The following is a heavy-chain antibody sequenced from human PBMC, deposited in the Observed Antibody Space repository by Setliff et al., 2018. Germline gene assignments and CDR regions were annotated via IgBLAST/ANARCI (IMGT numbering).Heavy chain of an antibody. Sequence: GESLKLSCKASGYIFTNYWIGWVRQMPGKGLEWMGVIYPGDSDTRYSPSFQGQVTISADKSINTAYLQWSSLKATDTAIYYCTRHEDRNKCTSSSCYRENDAFDVWGQGAMVTVSS. CDR1: GYIFTNYW. D-gene: IGHD2-2*01. J-gene: IGHJ3*01. CDR3: TRHEDRNKCTSSSCYRENDAFDV. CDR2: IYPGDSDT. V-gene: IGHV5-51*01.